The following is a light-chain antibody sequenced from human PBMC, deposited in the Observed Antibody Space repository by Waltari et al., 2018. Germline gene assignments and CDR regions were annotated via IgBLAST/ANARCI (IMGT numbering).Light chain of an antibody. CDR1: ILGNKY. Sequence: SYELTQPPSVSVSPGQTASITCSGDILGNKYASWYHQKPGQSPLLVIYQDTKRPSGIPGRLSGSKSGNAATLTISGTQAMEDAHYYCQALGTGAWVFGGGTKLTVL. CDR3: QALGTGAWV. CDR2: QDT. V-gene: IGLV3-1*01. J-gene: IGLJ3*02.